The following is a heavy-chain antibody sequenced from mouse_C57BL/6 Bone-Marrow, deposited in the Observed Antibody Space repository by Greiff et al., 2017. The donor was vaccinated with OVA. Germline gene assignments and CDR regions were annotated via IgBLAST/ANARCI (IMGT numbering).Heavy chain of an antibody. D-gene: IGHD1-1*01. J-gene: IGHJ1*03. CDR1: GYTFTSYW. CDR3: VHYYGSSWYFDV. CDR2: IYPGNSDT. V-gene: IGHV1-5*01. Sequence: EVQLQQSGTVLARPGASVKMSCKTSGYTFTSYWMHWVNQRPGQGLEWIGAIYPGNSDTSYNQKFKGKAKLTAVTSASTAYMELSSLTNEDSAVYYCVHYYGSSWYFDVWGTGTTVTVSS.